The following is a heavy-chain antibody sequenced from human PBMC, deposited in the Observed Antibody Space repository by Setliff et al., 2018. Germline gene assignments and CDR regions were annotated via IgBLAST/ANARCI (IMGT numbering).Heavy chain of an antibody. V-gene: IGHV4-31*03. J-gene: IGHJ3*02. D-gene: IGHD3-9*01. CDR1: GGSISSGTYY. Sequence: SETLSLTCTVSGGSISSGTYYWSWIRQHPGKGLEWIGYFYNSGNTYYNPSLKSRFTISFDTPKNQFSLWLSSVTAVDTAVYYCARVQRYKGAFDIWGPGTLVTVSS. CDR3: ARVQRYKGAFDI. CDR2: FYNSGNT.